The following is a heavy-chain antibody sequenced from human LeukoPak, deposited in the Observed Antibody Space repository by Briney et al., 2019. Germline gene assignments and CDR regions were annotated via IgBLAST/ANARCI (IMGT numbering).Heavy chain of an antibody. CDR1: GYTFTSYG. CDR3: ARDRVVWSGYYKVNFRFDP. D-gene: IGHD3-3*01. J-gene: IGHJ5*02. CDR2: ISAYNGNT. V-gene: IGHV1-18*01. Sequence: ASVKVSCKXSGYTFTSYGISWVRQAPGQGLERMGWISAYNGNTNYSQKLQGRVTMTTDTSTSTAYMELRSLRSDDTAVYYCARDRVVWSGYYKVNFRFDPWGQGTLVTVSS.